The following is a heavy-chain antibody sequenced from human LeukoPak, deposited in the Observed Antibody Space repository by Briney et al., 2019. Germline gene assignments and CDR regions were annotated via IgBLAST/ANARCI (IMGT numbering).Heavy chain of an antibody. Sequence: GASVKVSCEASGYTFTNYTIHWVRQAPGQGLEWMGWINSGGDNIKYSQRFHDRVTITRDTSARTTYIELTSLRFEDTAIYYCVMQQQLGRLGDYWGQGTLVTVSS. CDR1: GYTFTNYT. D-gene: IGHD1-1*01. J-gene: IGHJ4*02. V-gene: IGHV1-3*01. CDR3: VMQQQLGRLGDY. CDR2: INSGGDNI.